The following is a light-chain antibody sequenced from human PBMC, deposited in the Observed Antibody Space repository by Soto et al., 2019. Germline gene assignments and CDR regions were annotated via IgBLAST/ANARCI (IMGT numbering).Light chain of an antibody. J-gene: IGLJ2*01. CDR1: RSDVGGYNY. Sequence: QSALTQPPSASGSPGQSVTLSCTGTRSDVGGYNYVSWYQQHPGKAPKLMIYEVNKRPSGVPDRFSGSKSGNTASLTVSGLQAEDEAHYYCSSYAGSDIVVFGGGTKLTVL. CDR3: SSYAGSDIVV. CDR2: EVN. V-gene: IGLV2-8*01.